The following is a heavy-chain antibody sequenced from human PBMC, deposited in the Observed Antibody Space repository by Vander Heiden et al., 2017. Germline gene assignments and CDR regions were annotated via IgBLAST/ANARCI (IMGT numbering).Heavy chain of an antibody. D-gene: IGHD1-26*01. Sequence: QLQLQESGPGLVKPSETLSLTCTVSGGSISSSSYYWGWIRQPPGKGLEWSGSIYYSGRTYYNPSLKSRVTISVDTSKNQFSLKLSSVTAADTAVYYCARRRNGSYYRYFDYWGQGTLVTVSS. V-gene: IGHV4-39*01. CDR2: IYYSGRT. J-gene: IGHJ4*02. CDR3: ARRRNGSYYRYFDY. CDR1: GGSISSSSYY.